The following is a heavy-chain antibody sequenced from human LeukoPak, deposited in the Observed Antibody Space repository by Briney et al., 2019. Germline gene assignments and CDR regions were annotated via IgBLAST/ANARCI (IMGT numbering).Heavy chain of an antibody. J-gene: IGHJ4*02. V-gene: IGHV1-18*01. Sequence: ASVKVSCKASGYTFTSYGISWVRQAPGQGLEWMGWISAYNGNTNYAQKPQGRVTMTTDTSTSTAYMELRSLRSDDTAVYYCARDQDTAMVFDYWGQGTLVTVSS. CDR1: GYTFTSYG. CDR3: ARDQDTAMVFDY. CDR2: ISAYNGNT. D-gene: IGHD5-18*01.